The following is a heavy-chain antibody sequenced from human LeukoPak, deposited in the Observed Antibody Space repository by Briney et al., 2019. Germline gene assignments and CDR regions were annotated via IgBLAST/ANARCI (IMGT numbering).Heavy chain of an antibody. J-gene: IGHJ4*02. V-gene: IGHV3-33*01. CDR3: PRAYIGFSSRGFDY. D-gene: IGHD5-12*01. CDR1: GFTFSSYG. Sequence: GGSLRVACVTAGFTFSSYGMHWVRQAPGKGLEWVADIWYDGSNKYYADSVKGRFTISRDNSKNTVSLQMTSLRAEDTAVYYCPRAYIGFSSRGFDYWGQGTLVSVSS. CDR2: IWYDGSNK.